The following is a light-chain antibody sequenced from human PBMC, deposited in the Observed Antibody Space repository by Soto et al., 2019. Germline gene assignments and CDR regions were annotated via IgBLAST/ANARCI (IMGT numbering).Light chain of an antibody. CDR3: QQYDNLPLT. J-gene: IGKJ4*01. V-gene: IGKV1-33*01. Sequence: DIEMTQSTSSLSASVGDRVTITCQASQDIKNYLNWYQQKSGKAPKLLIYDASDLETGVPSRFSGSGSGTDFTFTINSLQPEDIATYYCQQYDNLPLTFGGRSKADVK. CDR1: QDIKNY. CDR2: DAS.